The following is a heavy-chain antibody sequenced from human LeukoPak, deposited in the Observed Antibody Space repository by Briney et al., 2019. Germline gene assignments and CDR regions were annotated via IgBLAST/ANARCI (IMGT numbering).Heavy chain of an antibody. D-gene: IGHD3-10*01. V-gene: IGHV5-51*01. CDR2: IYPCDSDT. CDR3: ATNYGLLSYFNGMDV. J-gene: IGHJ6*02. Sequence: GESLKISCKGSGYSFTSYWIGWVRQMPGKGLEWMGTIYPCDSDTRYSPSFQGQVTISVDKSISTAYLQWSSLKASDTAIYYCATNYGLLSYFNGMDVWGQGTTVTVSS. CDR1: GYSFTSYW.